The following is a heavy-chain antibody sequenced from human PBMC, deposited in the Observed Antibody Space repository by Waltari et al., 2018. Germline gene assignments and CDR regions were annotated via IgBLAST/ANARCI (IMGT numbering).Heavy chain of an antibody. CDR1: GFTFSDYW. J-gene: IGHJ5*02. Sequence: EGQLVESGGGLVQPGGSLRLPCAASGFTFSDYWMHWVRQAPGKGLEWVSRIKTDGSGPTYADSVKGRFTISRDNGKNTLFLQMNSLRAEDTAVYYCVRDQYFDFWSGYPPGWFDPWGQGTLVTVSS. V-gene: IGHV3-74*01. CDR2: IKTDGSGP. D-gene: IGHD3-3*01. CDR3: VRDQYFDFWSGYPPGWFDP.